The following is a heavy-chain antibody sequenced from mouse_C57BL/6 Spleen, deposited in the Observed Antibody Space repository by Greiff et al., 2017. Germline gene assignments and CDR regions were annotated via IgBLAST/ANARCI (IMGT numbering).Heavy chain of an antibody. Sequence: EVKLMESGPGLVKPFPSLSLTCSVTGYSITSGYHWNWIRQFPGNKLEWMGYISYDGSNNYNPSLKNRISITRDTSKNQFFLKLNCVTTEDTATYYCARGGKLGPLFGYWGQGTTLTVSS. D-gene: IGHD4-1*01. CDR1: GYSITSGYH. CDR3: ARGGKLGPLFGY. CDR2: ISYDGSN. J-gene: IGHJ2*01. V-gene: IGHV3-6*01.